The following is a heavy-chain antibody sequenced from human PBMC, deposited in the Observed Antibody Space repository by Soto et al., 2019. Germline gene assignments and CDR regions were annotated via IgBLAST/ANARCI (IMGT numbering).Heavy chain of an antibody. CDR2: TYYNGNA. CDR1: GGSISSGGYY. CDR3: ARHFVAVVIKGWGY. V-gene: IGHV4-39*01. J-gene: IGHJ4*02. Sequence: PSETLSLTCTVSGGSISSGGYYWDWLRQPPGKGLEWIGTTYYNGNAYYNPSLRSRVSMSVDTSKNQFSLKLISVTAADTAVYYCARHFVAVVIKGWGYWGQGKLVTVSS. D-gene: IGHD3-10*01.